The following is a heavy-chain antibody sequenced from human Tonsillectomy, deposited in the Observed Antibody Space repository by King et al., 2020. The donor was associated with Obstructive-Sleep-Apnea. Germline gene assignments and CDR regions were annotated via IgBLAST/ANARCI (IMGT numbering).Heavy chain of an antibody. J-gene: IGHJ4*02. V-gene: IGHV1-18*01. Sequence: QLVQSGAEVKKPGASVKVSCKASGYSFSIYGIPWVRQAPGQGLEWMGWISGYNGNTNYAQKLQGRVTMTTDTSTSTAYMELRSLRSDDTAVYYCARSLATVTTAPFDYWGQGTLVTVSS. CDR2: ISGYNGNT. D-gene: IGHD4-17*01. CDR1: GYSFSIYG. CDR3: ARSLATVTTAPFDY.